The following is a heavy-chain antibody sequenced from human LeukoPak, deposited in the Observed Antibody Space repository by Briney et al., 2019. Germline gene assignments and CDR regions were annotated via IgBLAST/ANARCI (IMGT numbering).Heavy chain of an antibody. V-gene: IGHV4-4*07. CDR3: ARDGETGLGDIAIPI. Sequence: SETLSLTCTVSGGSISNYYWSWIRQSAGRGLEWIGRISSSGNTNYNPSVKSRVTMSVDTSKNQFSLKLRSVTAADTAVYYCARDGETGLGDIAIPIWGQGTKVTVSS. J-gene: IGHJ3*02. CDR2: ISSSGNT. D-gene: IGHD3-9*01. CDR1: GGSISNYY.